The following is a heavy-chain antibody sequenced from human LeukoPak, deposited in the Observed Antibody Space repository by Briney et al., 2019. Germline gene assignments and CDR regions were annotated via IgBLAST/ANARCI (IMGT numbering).Heavy chain of an antibody. CDR1: GYTFTSYG. CDR3: ASITGTGQYNWFDP. J-gene: IGHJ5*02. Sequence: ASVKVSCKASGYTFTSYGISWGRQAPGQGLEWMGWISAYNGNTNYEQKLQGRVTMTTDTSTGTAYMELRSLRSDDTAVYYCASITGTGQYNWFDPWGQGTLVTVSS. CDR2: ISAYNGNT. V-gene: IGHV1-18*01. D-gene: IGHD1-7*01.